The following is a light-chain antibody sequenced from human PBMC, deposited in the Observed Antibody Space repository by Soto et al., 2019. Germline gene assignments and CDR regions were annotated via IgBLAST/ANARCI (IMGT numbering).Light chain of an antibody. Sequence: QSVLTQPASVSGSPGQSITISCTGSSSDVGGYNYVSWYQQHPGKVPKLMIYDVSHRPSGISNRFSGSKSGNTASLTISGLQAEDEADYYCSSYTSTNTLVFGGGTKLTVL. V-gene: IGLV2-14*01. J-gene: IGLJ2*01. CDR3: SSYTSTNTLV. CDR1: SSDVGGYNY. CDR2: DVS.